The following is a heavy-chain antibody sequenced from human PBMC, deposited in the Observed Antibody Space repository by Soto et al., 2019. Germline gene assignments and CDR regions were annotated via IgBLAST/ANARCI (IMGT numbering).Heavy chain of an antibody. CDR3: AREVAADGTFREDVFDI. J-gene: IGHJ3*02. Sequence: SVKVSCKDSGGTFSNNASNWVRQAPGQGLEWMGRIIPIFTTTNYAQKFQGRVTITADESTITAYMELSSLKHDDTAVYYCAREVAADGTFREDVFDIWGQGTLVTVSS. CDR1: GGTFSNNA. CDR2: IIPIFTTT. V-gene: IGHV1-69*13. D-gene: IGHD6-13*01.